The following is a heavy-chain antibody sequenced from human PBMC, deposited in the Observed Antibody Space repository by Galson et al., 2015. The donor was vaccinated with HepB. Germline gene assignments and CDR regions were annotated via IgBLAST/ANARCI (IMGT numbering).Heavy chain of an antibody. D-gene: IGHD4-23*01. J-gene: IGHJ4*02. CDR1: GFTFSSYS. V-gene: IGHV3-30*04. CDR2: ISYDGTNK. Sequence: SLRLSCAASGFTFSSYSLHWVRQAPGKGLEWVAVISYDGTNKFYADFVRGRFTISRDNSKNTLFLQMNSLRAEDTAVYYCARDPGLSVATILRWGFFDYWGQGTLVTVSS. CDR3: ARDPGLSVATILRWGFFDY.